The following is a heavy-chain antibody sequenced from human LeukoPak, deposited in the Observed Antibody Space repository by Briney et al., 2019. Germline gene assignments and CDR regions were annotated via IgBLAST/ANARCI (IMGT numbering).Heavy chain of an antibody. CDR1: GYTLTELS. D-gene: IGHD2-2*01. J-gene: IGHJ2*01. CDR3: ATPGPCSSTSCYGYWYFDL. Sequence: VASVKVSCKVSGYTLTELSMHWVRQAPGKGLEWMGGFDPEDGETIYAQKFQGRVTMTEDTSTDTAYMELSSLRSEDTAVYYCATPGPCSSTSCYGYWYFDLWGCGTLVTVSP. CDR2: FDPEDGET. V-gene: IGHV1-24*01.